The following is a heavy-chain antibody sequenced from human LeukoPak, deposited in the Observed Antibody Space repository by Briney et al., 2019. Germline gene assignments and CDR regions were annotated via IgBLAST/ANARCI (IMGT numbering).Heavy chain of an antibody. CDR2: MNPNSGNT. J-gene: IGHJ4*02. D-gene: IGHD2-2*01. Sequence: ASVKVSCKASGGTFTSYDINWVRQATGQGLEWMGWMNPNSGNTGYAQKFQGRVTMTRNTSISTAYMELSSLRSEDTAVYYCAIHPYCSSTSCYDYWGQGTLVTVSS. CDR1: GGTFTSYD. V-gene: IGHV1-8*01. CDR3: AIHPYCSSTSCYDY.